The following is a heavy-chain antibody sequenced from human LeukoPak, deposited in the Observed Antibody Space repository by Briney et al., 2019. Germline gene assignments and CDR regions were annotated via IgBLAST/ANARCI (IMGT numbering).Heavy chain of an antibody. D-gene: IGHD5-18*01. CDR3: ATTAIYSYGYFAY. CDR2: IYSGGST. Sequence: GGSLRLSCAASGFTFSSNYMSWVRQAPGKGLEWVSVIYSGGSTYYADSVKGRFTISRDNSKNTLYLQMNSLRAEDTAVYYCATTAIYSYGYFAYWGQGTLVTVSS. V-gene: IGHV3-53*01. J-gene: IGHJ4*02. CDR1: GFTFSSNY.